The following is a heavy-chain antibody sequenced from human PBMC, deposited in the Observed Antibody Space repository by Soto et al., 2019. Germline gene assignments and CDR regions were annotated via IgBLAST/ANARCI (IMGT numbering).Heavy chain of an antibody. CDR2: IYYSGST. J-gene: IGHJ6*02. CDR1: GDSISSGGYY. V-gene: IGHV4-31*03. CDR3: ATSAFRALGGMDV. D-gene: IGHD3-16*01. Sequence: SETLSLTCTVSGDSISSGGYYWSWIRQHPGKGLEWIGYIYYSGSTYYNPSLKSRVTISVDTSKNQFSLKLSSVTAADTAVYYCATSAFRALGGMDVWGQGTTVT.